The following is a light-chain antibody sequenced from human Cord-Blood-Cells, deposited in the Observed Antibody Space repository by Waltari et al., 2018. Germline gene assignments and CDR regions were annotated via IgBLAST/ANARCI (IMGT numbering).Light chain of an antibody. CDR3: AAWDDSLKV. Sequence: QSVLTQPPSVSEAPRQRVTISCSGSSSNIGNNAVNWYQQLPGKAPKLLIYYDDLLPSGGSDRCAGSKSGTSASQAISGLQSEDEADYYCAAWDDSLKVFGGGTKLTVL. CDR2: YDD. V-gene: IGLV1-36*01. CDR1: SSNIGNNA. J-gene: IGLJ3*02.